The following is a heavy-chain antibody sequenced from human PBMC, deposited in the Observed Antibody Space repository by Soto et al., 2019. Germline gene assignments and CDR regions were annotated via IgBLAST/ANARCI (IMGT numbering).Heavy chain of an antibody. Sequence: QGQLVQSGAEVKKPGSSVNVSCKASGGTFSSYSINWVRQAPGQGLEWMGEINPIFGTANYAPKFEGRVTITADDSTSTAYMGLRSLGSEDAAVYYCASDGGRHSGGIAYWGEGTLVTVSS. CDR3: ASDGGRHSGGIAY. D-gene: IGHD1-26*01. CDR2: INPIFGTA. J-gene: IGHJ4*02. CDR1: GGTFSSYS. V-gene: IGHV1-69*01.